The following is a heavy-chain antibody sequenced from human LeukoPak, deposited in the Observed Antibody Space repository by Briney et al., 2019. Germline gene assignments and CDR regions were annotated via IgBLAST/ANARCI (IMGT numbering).Heavy chain of an antibody. CDR2: INHSGST. D-gene: IGHD1-26*01. CDR1: GGSSSGYY. J-gene: IGHJ5*02. CDR3: VRHYSGTYFNWFDP. V-gene: IGHV4-34*01. Sequence: SETLSLTCAVYGGSSSGYYWSWIRQPPGKGLKWIGEINHSGSTNYDPSLKSRVTISVDTSKNQFSLKLTSVTAADTAVYYCVRHYSGTYFNWFDPWGQGTLVTVSS.